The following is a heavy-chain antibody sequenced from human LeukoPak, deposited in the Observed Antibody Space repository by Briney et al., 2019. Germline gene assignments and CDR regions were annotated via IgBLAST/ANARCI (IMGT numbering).Heavy chain of an antibody. D-gene: IGHD6-19*01. V-gene: IGHV1-69*13. CDR1: GGTFSSYA. CDR3: ARAPPYSSGWSSSRCYFDY. CDR2: IIPIFGTA. Sequence: SSVKVSCKASGGTFSSYAISWVRQALGQGLEWMGGIIPIFGTANYAQKFQGRVTITADESTSTAYMELSSLRSEDTAVYYCARAPPYSSGWSSSRCYFDYWGQGTLVTVSS. J-gene: IGHJ4*02.